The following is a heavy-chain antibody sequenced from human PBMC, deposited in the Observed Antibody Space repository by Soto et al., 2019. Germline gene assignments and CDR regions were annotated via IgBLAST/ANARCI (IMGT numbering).Heavy chain of an antibody. J-gene: IGHJ4*02. CDR2: ISSDGAST. Sequence: PGGSLRLSCAASGFTFSNYYMHWVRQAPGKGPVWVSRISSDGASTTYADSVKGRFTISRDNAKNTLYLQVSSLRADDTAVYYCPRVPNCDSSGCYSYFDLWGQGALVTVSS. D-gene: IGHD3-22*01. CDR1: GFTFSNYY. CDR3: PRVPNCDSSGCYSYFDL. V-gene: IGHV3-74*01.